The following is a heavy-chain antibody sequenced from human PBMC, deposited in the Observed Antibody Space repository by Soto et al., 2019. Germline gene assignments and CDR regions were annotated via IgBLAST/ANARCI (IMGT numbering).Heavy chain of an antibody. J-gene: IGHJ4*02. CDR3: AKAPDRFLEWLPTIFDY. D-gene: IGHD3-3*01. Sequence: EVQLVESGGGLVQPGRSLRLSCAASGFTFDDYAMHWVRQAPGKGLEWVSGISWNSGSIGYADSVKGRFTTSRDNAKNSLYLQMNSLRAEDTALYYCAKAPDRFLEWLPTIFDYWGQGTLVTVSS. CDR2: ISWNSGSI. CDR1: GFTFDDYA. V-gene: IGHV3-9*01.